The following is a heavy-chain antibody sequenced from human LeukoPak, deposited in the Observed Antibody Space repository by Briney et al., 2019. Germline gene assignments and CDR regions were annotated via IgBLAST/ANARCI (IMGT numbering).Heavy chain of an antibody. Sequence: GASVKVSCKASGYTFTSYYMHWVRQAPGQGREWMGIINPSGGSTSYAQKFQGRVTMTRDTSTSTVYMELSSLRSEDTAVYYCARELAYCGGDCYYAIGYWGQGTLVTVSS. V-gene: IGHV1-46*01. CDR3: ARELAYCGGDCYYAIGY. D-gene: IGHD2-21*02. CDR1: GYTFTSYY. J-gene: IGHJ4*02. CDR2: INPSGGST.